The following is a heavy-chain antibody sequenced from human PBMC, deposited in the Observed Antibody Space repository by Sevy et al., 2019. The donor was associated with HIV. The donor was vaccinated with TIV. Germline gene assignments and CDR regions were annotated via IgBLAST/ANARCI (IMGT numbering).Heavy chain of an antibody. Sequence: GGSLRLSCAASGFTFSSYSMNWVRQAPGKGLEWVSSISSSSSYIYYADSVKGRFTISRDNAKNSLYLQMNSLRAEDTAVYDCARDRGLRLGELPYYFDYWGQGTLVTVSS. CDR3: ARDRGLRLGELPYYFDY. V-gene: IGHV3-21*01. CDR1: GFTFSSYS. D-gene: IGHD3-16*02. CDR2: ISSSSSYI. J-gene: IGHJ4*02.